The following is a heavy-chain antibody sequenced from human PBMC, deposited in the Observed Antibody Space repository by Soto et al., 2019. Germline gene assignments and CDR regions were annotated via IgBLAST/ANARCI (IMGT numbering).Heavy chain of an antibody. D-gene: IGHD5-12*01. V-gene: IGHV1-69*06. J-gene: IGHJ4*02. CDR1: GDTVNSYA. CDR2: IIPIFGTA. CDR3: ARGRGYVRDGYNYPYYFAY. Sequence: ASVKVSCKSSGDTVNSYAIGGVRQAPGQGLEWMGGIIPIFGTAKYAQKFQGRVTITADKSTSTAYMELSSLRSEDTAVYYCARGRGYVRDGYNYPYYFAYWGQGTLVTVSS.